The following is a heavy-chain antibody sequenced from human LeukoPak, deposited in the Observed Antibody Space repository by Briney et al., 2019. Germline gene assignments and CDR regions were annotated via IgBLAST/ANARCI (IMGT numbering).Heavy chain of an antibody. CDR1: GGSISSGSYY. CDR3: ARVRGWDKNYFDY. CDR2: IYTSGRT. D-gene: IGHD1-26*01. V-gene: IGHV4-61*02. Sequence: PSETLSLTCTVSGGSISSGSYYWSWIRQPAGKGLEWIGRIYTSGRTNYNPSLKSRVTISVDTSKNQFSLKLSSVTAADTAVYYCARVRGWDKNYFDYWGQGTLVTVSS. J-gene: IGHJ4*02.